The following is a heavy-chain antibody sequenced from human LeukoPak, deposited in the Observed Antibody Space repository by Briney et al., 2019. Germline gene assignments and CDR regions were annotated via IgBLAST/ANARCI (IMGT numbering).Heavy chain of an antibody. Sequence: SETLSLTCTVSGGSISSYYWSWIRQPPGKGLEWIGYIYYSGSTNYNPSLKSRVTISVDTSKNQFSLKLSSVTAADTAVYYCARGEQQLESYYFDYWGQGTLVTVSS. CDR1: GGSISSYY. CDR3: ARGEQQLESYYFDY. D-gene: IGHD6-13*01. CDR2: IYYSGST. V-gene: IGHV4-59*01. J-gene: IGHJ4*02.